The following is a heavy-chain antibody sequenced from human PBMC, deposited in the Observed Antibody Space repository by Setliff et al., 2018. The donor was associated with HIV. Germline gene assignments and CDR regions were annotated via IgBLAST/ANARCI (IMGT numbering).Heavy chain of an antibody. CDR2: INHSGST. CDR1: GGSFSGYY. V-gene: IGHV4-34*01. Sequence: TLSLTCAVYGGSFSGYYWSWIRQPPGKGLEWIGEINHSGSTNYNPSLKSRVTISVDTSKDQFSLKLSSVTAADTAVYYCARGLGQQLGRFWYFDLWGHGTLVTVSS. CDR3: ARGLGQQLGRFWYFDL. D-gene: IGHD6-13*01. J-gene: IGHJ2*01.